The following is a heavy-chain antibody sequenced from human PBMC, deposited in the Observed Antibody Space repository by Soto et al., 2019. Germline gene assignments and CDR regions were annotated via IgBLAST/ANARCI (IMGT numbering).Heavy chain of an antibody. CDR1: GFPFTNCW. Sequence: XGPLRLSCAAAGFPFTNCWMNWVRQTPGKGLMWVSRISPDGSDVGYADSVEGRFTVSRDNAKNTLYLQMHSLRAEDTAMYYCACWGHIVPVAPSDFDRWGQGTLVTVSS. J-gene: IGHJ4*02. CDR3: ACWGHIVPVAPSDFDR. CDR2: ISPDGSDV. D-gene: IGHD2-8*02. V-gene: IGHV3-74*01.